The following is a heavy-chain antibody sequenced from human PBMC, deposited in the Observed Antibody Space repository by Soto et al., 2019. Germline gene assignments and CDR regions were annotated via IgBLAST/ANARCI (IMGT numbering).Heavy chain of an antibody. CDR3: ARGPNYYYSSCYIDY. CDR1: GGSFSGYY. Sequence: SETLSLTCAVYGGSFSGYYWTWIRQPPGTGLEWIGEINHSGSTNYNPSLKSRVTISVDTSKNQFSLKLSSVTAADTAVYYCARGPNYYYSSCYIDYWGQGTLVT. J-gene: IGHJ4*02. V-gene: IGHV4-34*01. D-gene: IGHD3-22*01. CDR2: INHSGST.